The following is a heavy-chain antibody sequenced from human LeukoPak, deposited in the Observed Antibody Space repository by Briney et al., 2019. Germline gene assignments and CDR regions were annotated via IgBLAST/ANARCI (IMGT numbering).Heavy chain of an antibody. CDR1: GFTFSSYG. Sequence: PGGSLRLSCAASGFTFSSYGMHWVRQAPGKGLEYVSAINSNGGSTYYANSVKGRFTISRDNSKNTLYLQMGSLRAEDTAVYYCAKSRVGYDYWGQGTLVTVSS. CDR3: AKSRVGYDY. CDR2: INSNGGST. J-gene: IGHJ4*02. D-gene: IGHD5-12*01. V-gene: IGHV3-64*01.